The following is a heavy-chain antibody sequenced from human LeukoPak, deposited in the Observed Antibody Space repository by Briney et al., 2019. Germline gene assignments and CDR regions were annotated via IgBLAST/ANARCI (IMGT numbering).Heavy chain of an antibody. D-gene: IGHD4-17*01. CDR2: IRYDGSNK. V-gene: IGHV3-30*02. CDR1: GFTFSSYG. Sequence: GGSLRLSCAASGFTFSSYGMHWVRQAPGKGLEWVAFIRYDGSNKYYADSVKGRFTISRDNSKNTLYLQMNSLRAEDTAVYYCAKDPHYGDYPPGYYMDVWGKGTTVTVSS. J-gene: IGHJ6*03. CDR3: AKDPHYGDYPPGYYMDV.